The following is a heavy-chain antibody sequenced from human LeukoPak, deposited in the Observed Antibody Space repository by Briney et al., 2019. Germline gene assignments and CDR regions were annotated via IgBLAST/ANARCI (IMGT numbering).Heavy chain of an antibody. Sequence: GESLRLSCAASGFTFSTYTMNWVRQAPGKGPEWVSSISSGGSLIYFGDSLKGRFTISRDNAKSSVYLQMNSLRAEDTAVYYCARGGENYDFWNRGDFDYWGQGTLVTVSS. D-gene: IGHD3-3*01. CDR3: ARGGENYDFWNRGDFDY. J-gene: IGHJ4*02. CDR2: ISSGGSLI. V-gene: IGHV3-21*01. CDR1: GFTFSTYT.